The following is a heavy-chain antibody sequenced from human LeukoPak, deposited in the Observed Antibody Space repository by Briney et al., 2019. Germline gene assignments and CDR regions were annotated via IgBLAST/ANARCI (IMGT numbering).Heavy chain of an antibody. J-gene: IGHJ5*02. CDR3: ARRGYSYGYLFSPNNWFDP. Sequence: SETLSLTCTVSGGSISSYYWSWIRQPPGKGLEWIGYIYYSGSTNYNPSLKSRVTISVDTSKNQFSLKLSSVTAADTAVYYCARRGYSYGYLFSPNNWFDPWGQGTLVTVSS. CDR2: IYYSGST. V-gene: IGHV4-59*12. CDR1: GGSISSYY. D-gene: IGHD5-18*01.